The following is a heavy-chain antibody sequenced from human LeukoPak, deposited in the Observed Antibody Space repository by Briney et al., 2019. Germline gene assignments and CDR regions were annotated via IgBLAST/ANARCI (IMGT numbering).Heavy chain of an antibody. CDR3: ARDLKMGYSSGRHSWGTGSSNDY. D-gene: IGHD6-19*01. Sequence: ASAKVSCKASGYTFTSYGISWVRQAPGQGLEWMGWISAYNGNTNYAQKLQGRVTMTTDTSTSTAYMELRSLRSDDTAVYYCARDLKMGYSSGRHSWGTGSSNDYWGQGTLVTVSS. CDR1: GYTFTSYG. J-gene: IGHJ4*02. V-gene: IGHV1-18*01. CDR2: ISAYNGNT.